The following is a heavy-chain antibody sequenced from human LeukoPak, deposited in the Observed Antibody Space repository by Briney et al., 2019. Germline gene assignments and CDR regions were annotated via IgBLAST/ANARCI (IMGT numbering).Heavy chain of an antibody. CDR1: GGTFSCPY. V-gene: IGHV4-59*11. CDR2: IDYSGST. J-gene: IGHJ3*02. Sequence: PSETLSLTCTASGGTFSCPYWSWIRQPPGKGLEWIAYIDYSGSTNYNPSLKSRLTISLDASNNQFSLKLSSVTAADTALYYCARDRRRYRLHAFYIWGQGTMVTVSS. D-gene: IGHD4-11*01. CDR3: ARDRRRYRLHAFYI.